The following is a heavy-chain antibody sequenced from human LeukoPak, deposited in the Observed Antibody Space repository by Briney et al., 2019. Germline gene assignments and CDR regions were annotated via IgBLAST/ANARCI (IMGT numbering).Heavy chain of an antibody. J-gene: IGHJ4*02. V-gene: IGHV4-59*01. Sequence: SETLCLSCTVSGVSISNYYWTWIRQPPGKGLERIGFIYYSGSTNYTPSLKRRVTISLDTSNNQFSLKLNSVAAADTAVYYCARERMVGATCYFDEWGQGSLVTVSS. CDR2: IYYSGST. CDR3: ARERMVGATCYFDE. D-gene: IGHD1-26*01. CDR1: GVSISNYY.